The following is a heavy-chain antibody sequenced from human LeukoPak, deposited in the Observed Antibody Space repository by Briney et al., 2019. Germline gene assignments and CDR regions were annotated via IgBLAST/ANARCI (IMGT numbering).Heavy chain of an antibody. D-gene: IGHD6-13*01. V-gene: IGHV4-34*01. CDR3: ARGSRTIAAVYNWFDP. CDR2: INHSGST. CDR1: GGSFSGYY. Sequence: SETLSLTCAVYGGSFSGYYWSRIRQPPGKGLEWIGEINHSGSTNYNPSLKSRVTISVDTSKNQFSLKLSSVTAADTAVYYCARGSRTIAAVYNWFDPWGQGTLVTVSS. J-gene: IGHJ5*02.